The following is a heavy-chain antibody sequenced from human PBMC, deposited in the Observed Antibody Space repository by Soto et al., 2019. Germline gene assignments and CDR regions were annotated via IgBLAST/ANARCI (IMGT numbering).Heavy chain of an antibody. J-gene: IGHJ1*01. CDR2: ISYDGSDK. D-gene: IGHD6-13*01. CDR1: GFSFSFYV. V-gene: IGHV3-30*18. Sequence: QVQLVESGGGVVQSGRSLRLSCAASGFSFSFYVMHWVRQAPGKGLERVAIISYDGSDKDYADSVKGRFTISRDNSKNTLYLEMNSLRPEDTAVYYCAKDKASAGTEYFQYWGQGTLVTVSS. CDR3: AKDKASAGTEYFQY.